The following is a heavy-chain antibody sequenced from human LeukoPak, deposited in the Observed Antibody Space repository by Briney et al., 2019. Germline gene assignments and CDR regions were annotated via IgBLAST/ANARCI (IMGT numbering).Heavy chain of an antibody. CDR2: IIPIFGTA. D-gene: IGHD3-10*01. CDR1: GGTFSSYA. V-gene: IGHV1-69*15. CDR3: AREDYRSGSSYWFGP. Sequence: GSSVKVSCKASGGTFSSYAISWVRQAPGQGLEWMGRIIPIFGTANYAQKFPGRFTITADESTSTSYMELSSLRSEDTAVYYCAREDYRSGSSYWFGPWGQETLVTVSS. J-gene: IGHJ5*02.